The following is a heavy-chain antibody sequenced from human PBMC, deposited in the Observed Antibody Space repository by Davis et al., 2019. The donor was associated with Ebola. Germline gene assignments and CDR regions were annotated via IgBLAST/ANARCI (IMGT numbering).Heavy chain of an antibody. D-gene: IGHD3-3*01. CDR3: AKDKNYDFWSGYPHDAFDI. CDR2: ISGSGGST. V-gene: IGHV3-23*01. Sequence: GESLKISCAASGFTFSSYAVSWVRQAPGKGLEWVSAISGSGGSTYYADSVKGRFTIPRDNSKNTLYLQMNSLRAEDTAIYYCAKDKNYDFWSGYPHDAFDIWGQGTMVTVSS. CDR1: GFTFSSYA. J-gene: IGHJ3*02.